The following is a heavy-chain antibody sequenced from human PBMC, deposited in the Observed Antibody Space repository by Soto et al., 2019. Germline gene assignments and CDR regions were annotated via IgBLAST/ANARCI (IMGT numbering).Heavy chain of an antibody. CDR2: IASDGKDK. V-gene: IGHV3-30*03. Sequence: GGSLRLSCAAPGFTFSNYAIHWVRQAPGKGLEWVAVIASDGKDKRYADSVKGRFTISRDNSKNTVYLQMNSLRVEDTAMFYCVRENYYYGMDVWGQGTAVTVSS. CDR3: VRENYYYGMDV. CDR1: GFTFSNYA. J-gene: IGHJ6*02.